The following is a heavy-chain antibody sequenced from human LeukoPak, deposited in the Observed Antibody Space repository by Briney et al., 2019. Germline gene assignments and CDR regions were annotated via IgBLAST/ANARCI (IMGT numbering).Heavy chain of an antibody. CDR3: ARGNYHAMDV. Sequence: GGSLRLSCAASGFTFSNYWMHWVRQTPGEGLVCVSLIKGDGSSTTYADSVKGRFTISRDNAKNTVYLQMNSLRAEDTAVYYCARGNYHAMDVWGQGTTVSVSS. V-gene: IGHV3-74*01. CDR2: IKGDGSST. CDR1: GFTFSNYW. J-gene: IGHJ6*02.